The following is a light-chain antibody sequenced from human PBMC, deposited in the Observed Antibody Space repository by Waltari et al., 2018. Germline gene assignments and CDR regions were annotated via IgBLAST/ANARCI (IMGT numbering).Light chain of an antibody. CDR3: CSYAGNKWL. CDR2: PVD. CDR1: SSDVWSSNL. V-gene: IGLV2-23*02. Sequence: QSALTQPASVSGSPGQSLTISCTRTSSDVWSSNLVSWSLPHPGKAPKPTISPVDDRPSGVSYRFSASKSGHTASLTISGLQPEDEADYYCCSYAGNKWLFGGGTKVTVL. J-gene: IGLJ3*02.